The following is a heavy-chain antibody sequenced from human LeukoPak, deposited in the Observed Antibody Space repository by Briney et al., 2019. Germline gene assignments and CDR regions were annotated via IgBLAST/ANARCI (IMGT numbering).Heavy chain of an antibody. CDR3: VKDRVVAAAFGCFQH. J-gene: IGHJ1*01. CDR2: ISGSGDST. D-gene: IGHD6-13*01. Sequence: GGSLRLSCAASGFTFSKHGMNWVRQAPGKGLEWVSAISGSGDSTYYADSVKGRFTISRDNSKNTLYLQMNSLRAEDTAVYYCVKDRVVAAAFGCFQHWGQGTLVTVSS. V-gene: IGHV3-23*01. CDR1: GFTFSKHG.